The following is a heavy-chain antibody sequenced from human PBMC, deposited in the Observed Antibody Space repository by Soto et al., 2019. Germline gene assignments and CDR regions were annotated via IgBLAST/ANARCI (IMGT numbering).Heavy chain of an antibody. CDR3: ARCYYCSGSRRDYYGMDV. Sequence: SETLSLTCTVSGGSISSYYWSWIRQPPGKGLEWIGYIYYSGSTNYNPSLKSRVTISVDTSKNQFSLKLSSVTAADTAVYYCARCYYCSGSRRDYYGMDVWGQGTTVTVSS. V-gene: IGHV4-59*01. D-gene: IGHD3-10*01. J-gene: IGHJ6*02. CDR2: IYYSGST. CDR1: GGSISSYY.